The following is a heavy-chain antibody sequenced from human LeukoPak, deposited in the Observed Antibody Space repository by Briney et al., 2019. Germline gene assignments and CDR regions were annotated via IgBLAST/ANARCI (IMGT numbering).Heavy chain of an antibody. J-gene: IGHJ6*02. Sequence: PGGSLRLPCAASGFTFSSYAMSWVRQAPGKGLEWVSAISGSGGSTYYADSVKGRFTISRDNSKNTLYLQMNSLRAEDTAVYYCAREKTLFDYYYYGMDVWGQGTTVTVSS. V-gene: IGHV3-23*01. CDR1: GFTFSSYA. CDR3: AREKTLFDYYYYGMDV. CDR2: ISGSGGST. D-gene: IGHD3-3*01.